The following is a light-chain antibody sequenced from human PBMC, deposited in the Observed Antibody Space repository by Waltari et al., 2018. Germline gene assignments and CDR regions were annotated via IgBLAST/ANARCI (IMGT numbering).Light chain of an antibody. CDR2: DAS. J-gene: IGKJ4*01. V-gene: IGKV3-11*01. CDR1: ESISSF. Sequence: EIVLTQSPATLSLSPGERATLTCRASESISSFLAWSQQKPGQAPRLLISDASNRATGIPARFSGRGSGTDFTLTISSLEFGDLGVYYCQQRHKWPLTFGAGTKVEI. CDR3: QQRHKWPLT.